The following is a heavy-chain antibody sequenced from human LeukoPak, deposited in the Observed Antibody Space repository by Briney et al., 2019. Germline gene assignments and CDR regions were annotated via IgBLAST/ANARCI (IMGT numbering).Heavy chain of an antibody. CDR2: IGTAGDT. CDR3: ARGYYYDSSGYYYYYGMDV. V-gene: IGHV3-13*01. Sequence: PGGSLRLSCAASGFTFSSYDMHWVRQATGKGLEWVSAIGTAGDTYYPGSVKGRFTISRENAKNSLYLQMSSLRAGDTAVYYCARGYYYDSSGYYYYYGMDVWGQGTTVTVSS. D-gene: IGHD3-22*01. CDR1: GFTFSSYD. J-gene: IGHJ6*02.